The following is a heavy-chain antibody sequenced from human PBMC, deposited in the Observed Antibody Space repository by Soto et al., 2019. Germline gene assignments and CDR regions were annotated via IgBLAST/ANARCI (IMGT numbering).Heavy chain of an antibody. D-gene: IGHD3-22*01. V-gene: IGHV4-38-2*02. CDR2: IYHSGTT. J-gene: IGHJ5*02. Sequence: SETLSLTCAVSGFSISSGYFWGWIRQPPGRGPEWLGSIYHSGTTYYNPSVKGRVTISVDTSKNQFSLKMSSVTAADTAVYYCARDSSGTANWLDPWGQGLLVTVSS. CDR3: ARDSSGTANWLDP. CDR1: GFSISSGYF.